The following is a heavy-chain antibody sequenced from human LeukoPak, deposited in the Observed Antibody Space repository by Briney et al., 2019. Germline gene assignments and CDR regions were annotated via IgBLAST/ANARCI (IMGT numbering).Heavy chain of an antibody. CDR3: ARAGTLYYYYYMDV. CDR2: IIPIFGTA. CDR1: GGTFSSYA. V-gene: IGHV1-69*13. J-gene: IGHJ6*03. D-gene: IGHD1-1*01. Sequence: GASVKVSCKASGGTFSSYAISWVRQAPGQGLEWMGGIIPIFGTANYAQKFQGRVTITADESTSTAHMELSSLRSEDTAVYYCARAGTLYYYYYMDVWGKGTTVTVSS.